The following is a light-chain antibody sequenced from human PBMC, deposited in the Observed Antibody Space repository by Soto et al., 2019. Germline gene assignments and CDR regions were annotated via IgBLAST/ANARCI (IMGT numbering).Light chain of an antibody. CDR2: DVS. CDR1: SSDVGGYNY. J-gene: IGLJ2*01. CDR3: SSYTSSSTLVV. V-gene: IGLV2-14*01. Sequence: QSALTQPASVSGSPGQSITISCTGTSSDVGGYNYVSWYQQHPGKAPKLMIYDVSNRPSGVSNRFSGSKSGNTASLTISVLQAEDEADYYCSSYTSSSTLVVFGGGTKLTLL.